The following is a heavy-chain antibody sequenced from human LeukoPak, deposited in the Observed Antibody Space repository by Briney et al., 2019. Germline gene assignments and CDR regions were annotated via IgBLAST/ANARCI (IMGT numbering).Heavy chain of an antibody. CDR3: ARDRPGHLFDY. D-gene: IGHD1-1*01. Sequence: ASVKVSCKASGGTFSSYAISWVRQAPGQGREWMGGIIPIFGTANYAQKFQGRVTITADESTSTAYMELSSLRSEDTAVYYCARDRPGHLFDYWGQGTLVTVSS. CDR1: GGTFSSYA. V-gene: IGHV1-69*13. J-gene: IGHJ4*02. CDR2: IIPIFGTA.